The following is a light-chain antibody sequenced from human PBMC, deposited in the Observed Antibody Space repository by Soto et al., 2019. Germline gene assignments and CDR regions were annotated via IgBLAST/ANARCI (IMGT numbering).Light chain of an antibody. Sequence: EVVLTQSPGTLFSSPGERAALSCRASQSVSNKYLAWYQQKPGQAPRLLIYGASSRATGIPDRFSGSGSGTDFTLTISRLEPEDFAVYYCQQYGRTPFTFGPGTKVDIK. J-gene: IGKJ3*01. CDR2: GAS. V-gene: IGKV3-20*01. CDR3: QQYGRTPFT. CDR1: QSVSNKY.